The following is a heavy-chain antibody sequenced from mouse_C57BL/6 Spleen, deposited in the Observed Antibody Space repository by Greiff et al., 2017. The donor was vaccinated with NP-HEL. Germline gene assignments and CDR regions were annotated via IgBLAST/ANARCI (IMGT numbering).Heavy chain of an antibody. CDR1: GYTFTDYN. Sequence: EVKLQESGPELVKPGASVKMSCKASGYTFTDYNMHWVKQSHGKSLEWIGYINPNNGGTSYNQKFKGKATLTVNKSSTTAYMELRSLTSEDSAVYYCAIPYTAQVFAYWGQGTLVTVSA. CDR3: AIPYTAQVFAY. J-gene: IGHJ3*01. D-gene: IGHD3-2*02. V-gene: IGHV1-22*01. CDR2: INPNNGGT.